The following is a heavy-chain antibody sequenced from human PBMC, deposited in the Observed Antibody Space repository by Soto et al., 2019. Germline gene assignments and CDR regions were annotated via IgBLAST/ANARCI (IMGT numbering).Heavy chain of an antibody. J-gene: IGHJ4*02. D-gene: IGHD3-22*01. CDR2: IYHSGTA. V-gene: IGHV4-30-2*01. Sequence: SETLSLTCAVSGGSISSGGFSWTWIRQPPGGGLEWIGNIYHSGTASYNPALTSRVTISIDISKNLFSLTLRSVTAADTALYYCARVLLSLYYHGSGLVYWGQGILVTVFS. CDR1: GGSISSGGFS. CDR3: ARVLLSLYYHGSGLVY.